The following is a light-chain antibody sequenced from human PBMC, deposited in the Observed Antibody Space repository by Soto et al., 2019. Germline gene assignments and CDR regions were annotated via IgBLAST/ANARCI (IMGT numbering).Light chain of an antibody. CDR3: QQYGSSPRT. V-gene: IGKV3-20*01. J-gene: IGKJ1*01. CDR2: GAS. Sequence: EIVLTQSPGTLSLSPGERVTLSCRASQSVSSSFLAWYQQKPGQAPRLLSYGASSRATGIPDRCCGSGSGTDFTLTISRLEPEDFAVYYCQQYGSSPRTFGQGTKVDIK. CDR1: QSVSSSF.